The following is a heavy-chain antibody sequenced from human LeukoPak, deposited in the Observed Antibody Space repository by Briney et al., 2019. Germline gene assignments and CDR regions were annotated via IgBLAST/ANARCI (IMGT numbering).Heavy chain of an antibody. Sequence: GGSLRLSCAASGFTFSSYAMSWVRQAPGKGLEWVSGISGSGGSTYYADSVKGRFTISRDNAKNTLYLQMNSVRVEDTAVYYCARGNIAAAGIHYWGQGTLVIVSS. J-gene: IGHJ4*02. D-gene: IGHD6-13*01. CDR1: GFTFSSYA. CDR2: ISGSGGST. V-gene: IGHV3-23*01. CDR3: ARGNIAAAGIHY.